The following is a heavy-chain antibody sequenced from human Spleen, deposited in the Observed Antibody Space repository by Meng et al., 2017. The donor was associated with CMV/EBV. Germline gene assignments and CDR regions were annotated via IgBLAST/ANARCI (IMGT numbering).Heavy chain of an antibody. CDR2: ISSSGSTI. CDR3: ARFEDNGSYDFWSGYYRGYYYGMDV. CDR1: GFTFSDYY. J-gene: IGHJ6*02. V-gene: IGHV3-11*01. Sequence: GESLKISCAASGFTFSDYYMSWIRQAPGKGLEWVSYISSSGSTIYYADSVKGRFTISRDNAKNSLYLQMNSLRAEDTAVYYCARFEDNGSYDFWSGYYRGYYYGMDVWGQGTTVTVSS. D-gene: IGHD3-3*01.